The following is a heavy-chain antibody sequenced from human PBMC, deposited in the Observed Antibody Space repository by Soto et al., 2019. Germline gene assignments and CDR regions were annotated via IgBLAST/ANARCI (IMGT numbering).Heavy chain of an antibody. Sequence: QVQLKESGPGLVNPWETLSLTCAVSSGSVGTANWWSWVRQPPGKGLEWIGEVYHAGGGGPNYNPSLKGRVSISLDESRNQVYLRLSSVTGADTAVYFFARYNKSHLDSWGQGILVTGSS. D-gene: IGHD1-20*01. CDR2: VYHAGGGGP. CDR3: ARYNKSHLDS. J-gene: IGHJ4*02. CDR1: SGSVGTANW. V-gene: IGHV4-4*02.